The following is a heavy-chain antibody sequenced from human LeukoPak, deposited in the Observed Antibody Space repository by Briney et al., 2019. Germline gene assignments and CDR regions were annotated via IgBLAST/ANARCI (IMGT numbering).Heavy chain of an antibody. CDR3: ARGPLVRGVSQIDY. J-gene: IGHJ4*02. V-gene: IGHV4-30-4*01. CDR2: IYYSGST. D-gene: IGHD3-10*01. Sequence: SQTLSLTCTVSGGSISSGDSYWSWIRQPPGKGLEWIAYIYYSGSTYYNPSLKSRVTISIDTSKNQFSLKLSSVTAADTAVYYCARGPLVRGVSQIDYWGQGTLVTVSS. CDR1: GGSISSGDSY.